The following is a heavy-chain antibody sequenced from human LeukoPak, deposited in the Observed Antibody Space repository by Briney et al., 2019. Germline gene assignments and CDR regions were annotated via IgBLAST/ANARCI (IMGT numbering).Heavy chain of an antibody. CDR3: ARGGSYYWPIDL. V-gene: IGHV3-48*01. CDR1: GFTFSSNS. D-gene: IGHD1-26*01. J-gene: IGHJ5*02. CDR2: ISTSSITI. Sequence: GGSLRLSCAASGFTFSSNSMNWVRQAPGKGLEWVSYISTSSITIKYADAVKGRFTISRDNDKNSVYLQMNSLRADDTAVYYYARGGSYYWPIDLWGQGTLVTVSS.